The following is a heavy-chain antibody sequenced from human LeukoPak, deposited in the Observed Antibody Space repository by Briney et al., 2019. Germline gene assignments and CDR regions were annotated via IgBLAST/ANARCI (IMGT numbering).Heavy chain of an antibody. CDR3: AKNIGGFDY. V-gene: IGHV3-48*03. J-gene: IGHJ4*02. Sequence: GGSLRLSCAASGFTFSSYEMNWVRQAPGKGLEGVSCISSSGSTIYYADSVKGRFTISRDNAKNTLYLQMKGLSAEDTAVYYCAKNIGGFDYWGQGTLVTVSS. D-gene: IGHD4-23*01. CDR1: GFTFSSYE. CDR2: ISSSGSTI.